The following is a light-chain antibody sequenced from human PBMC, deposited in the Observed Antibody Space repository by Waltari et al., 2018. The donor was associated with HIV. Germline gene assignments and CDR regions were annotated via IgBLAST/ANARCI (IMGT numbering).Light chain of an antibody. Sequence: GQRISISCFGSSSNIGSNYVYLYQQLPGTAPNLLIYRNNQRPSGVPDRFSGSKSGTSASLAISGLRSEDEADYYCATWDDSLRGVVFGGGAKLTVL. CDR2: RNN. CDR1: SSNIGSNY. V-gene: IGLV1-47*01. J-gene: IGLJ2*01. CDR3: ATWDDSLRGVV.